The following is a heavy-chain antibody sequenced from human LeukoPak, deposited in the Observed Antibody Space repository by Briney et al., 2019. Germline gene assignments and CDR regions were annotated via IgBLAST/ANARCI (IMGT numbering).Heavy chain of an antibody. J-gene: IGHJ4*02. Sequence: ASVKVSCKASRYTFTSYYMHWVRQAPGQGLEWMGIINPSGGSTSYGQEFQGRVTMTRETSTSTVDMELSSMRSEDTAVYYCARSYDYSSPNAAMGPPFDYWGQGTLVTVSS. CDR3: ARSYDYSSPNAAMGPPFDY. CDR1: RYTFTSYY. D-gene: IGHD4-11*01. CDR2: INPSGGST. V-gene: IGHV1-46*01.